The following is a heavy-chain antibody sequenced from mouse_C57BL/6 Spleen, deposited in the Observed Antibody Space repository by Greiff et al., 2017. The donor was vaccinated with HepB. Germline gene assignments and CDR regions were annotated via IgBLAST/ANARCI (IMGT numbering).Heavy chain of an antibody. CDR2: INPNNGGT. CDR3: ARGIYYDYDRYFDV. J-gene: IGHJ1*03. CDR1: GYTFTDYY. D-gene: IGHD2-4*01. V-gene: IGHV1-26*01. Sequence: VQLKQSGPELVKPGASVKISCKASGYTFTDYYMNWVKQSHGKSLEWIGDINPNNGGTSYNQKFKGKATLTVDKSSSTAYMELRSLTSEDSAVYYCARGIYYDYDRYFDVWGTGTTVTVSS.